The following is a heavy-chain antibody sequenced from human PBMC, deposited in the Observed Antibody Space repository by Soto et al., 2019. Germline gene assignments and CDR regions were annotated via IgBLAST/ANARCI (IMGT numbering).Heavy chain of an antibody. CDR2: IKSSGSRT. CDR3: AKAPRGGASGDWYFDL. J-gene: IGHJ2*01. CDR1: GFTFSTYA. V-gene: IGHV3-23*05. D-gene: IGHD3-10*01. Sequence: EVQLLESGGGWVQPGGSLRLSCAASGFTFSTYAMTWVRLAPGRGLEWVLGIKSSGSRTDYPESVKGRFTISRDNLMNTLFLDMNGLRAEDTAIYYCAKAPRGGASGDWYFDLWGRGTLVTVSS.